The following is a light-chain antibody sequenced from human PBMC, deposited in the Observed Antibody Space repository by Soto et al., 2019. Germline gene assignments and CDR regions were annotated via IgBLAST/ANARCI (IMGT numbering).Light chain of an antibody. J-gene: IGKJ1*01. CDR2: GAS. CDR1: QSISSS. Sequence: EIVLTQSPGTLSLSPGERATLSCRASQSISSSLAWYQQKPGQAPRLLIHGASSRATGIPDRFSGSGSGTDFTLGISRLEPEDCAVYSGQQYYRAPWTFGQGTKVEIK. V-gene: IGKV3-20*01. CDR3: QQYYRAPWT.